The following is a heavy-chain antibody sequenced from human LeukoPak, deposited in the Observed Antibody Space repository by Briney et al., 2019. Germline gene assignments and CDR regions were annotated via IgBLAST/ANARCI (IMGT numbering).Heavy chain of an antibody. CDR3: AKSYNGYDSKPDY. J-gene: IGHJ4*02. D-gene: IGHD5-12*01. Sequence: GGALRLSCAASGFTFSSYVMSGVRQAPGKGLEGVSSISDSGDRTFYTDSVKTRSTISRDNSKITLYLQLNSLRTEEKAVYYCAKSYNGYDSKPDYWGQGTLVTVSS. V-gene: IGHV3-23*01. CDR1: GFTFSSYV. CDR2: ISDSGDRT.